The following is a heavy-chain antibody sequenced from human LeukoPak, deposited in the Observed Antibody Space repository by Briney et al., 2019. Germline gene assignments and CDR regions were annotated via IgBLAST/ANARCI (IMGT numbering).Heavy chain of an antibody. D-gene: IGHD4-17*01. V-gene: IGHV4-30-4*08. CDR2: IYYSGST. Sequence: SQTLSLTCTVSGGSISSGDYYWSWIRQPPGKGLEWIGYIYYSGSTYYNPSLKSRVTISVDTSKNQFSLKLSSVTAADTAVYYCARDHRYGDYAFDIWGQGTMVTVSS. CDR1: GGSISSGDYY. J-gene: IGHJ3*02. CDR3: ARDHRYGDYAFDI.